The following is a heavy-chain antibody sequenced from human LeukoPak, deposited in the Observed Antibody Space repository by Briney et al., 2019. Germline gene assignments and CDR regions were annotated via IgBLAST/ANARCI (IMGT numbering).Heavy chain of an antibody. CDR2: ISSSGTTI. CDR3: ARVRSGLGMDV. V-gene: IGHV3-48*03. J-gene: IGHJ6*02. CDR1: GFTFSSYE. Sequence: GGSLRLSCAVSGFTFSSYEMNWVRQAQGKGLEWVSYISSSGTTIYYADSVKGRFTISRDNAENSLYLQMNSLRVEDTAVYYCARVRSGLGMDVWGQGTTVTVSS. D-gene: IGHD6-19*01.